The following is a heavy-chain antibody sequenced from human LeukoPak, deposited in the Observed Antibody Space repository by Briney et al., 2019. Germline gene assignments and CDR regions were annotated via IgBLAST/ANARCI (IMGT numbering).Heavy chain of an antibody. Sequence: GGSLRLSCAASGFTFTSYEMNWGRQAPGKGLEWISHSSSSGSTIYYAGSVKGRFTIARDNAKKSVYLQMNSLRAEDTAVYYCARGSLHSAYGFDYWGQGTLVTVSS. D-gene: IGHD5-12*01. CDR2: SSSSGSTI. V-gene: IGHV3-48*03. CDR1: GFTFTSYE. J-gene: IGHJ4*02. CDR3: ARGSLHSAYGFDY.